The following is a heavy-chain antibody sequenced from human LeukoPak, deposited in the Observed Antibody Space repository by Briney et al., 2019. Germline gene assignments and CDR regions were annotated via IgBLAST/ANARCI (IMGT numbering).Heavy chain of an antibody. CDR2: IKQDGSEK. Sequence: PGGSLRLSCAGSGFTFSSYWMSWVRQAPGKGLEWVANIKQDGSEKYYVDSVKGRFTISRDNAKNSLYLQMNSLRAEDTALYYCARGDSLGYWGQGTLVTVSS. CDR1: GFTFSSYW. J-gene: IGHJ4*02. D-gene: IGHD3-16*01. V-gene: IGHV3-7*01. CDR3: ARGDSLGY.